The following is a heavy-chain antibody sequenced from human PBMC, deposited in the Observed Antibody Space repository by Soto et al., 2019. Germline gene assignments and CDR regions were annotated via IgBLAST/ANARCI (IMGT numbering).Heavy chain of an antibody. J-gene: IGHJ4*02. D-gene: IGHD6-19*01. CDR2: ISGSGGST. Sequence: EVQLLESGGGLVQPGGSLRLSCAASGFTFSSYAKSWVRQAPGKGLEWVSGISGSGGSTYYADSVKGRFTISRDNSKNTLYLQMNSLRAEDTAVYYCAIQSSSGWYGPFDYWGQGTLVTVSS. CDR1: GFTFSSYA. V-gene: IGHV3-23*01. CDR3: AIQSSSGWYGPFDY.